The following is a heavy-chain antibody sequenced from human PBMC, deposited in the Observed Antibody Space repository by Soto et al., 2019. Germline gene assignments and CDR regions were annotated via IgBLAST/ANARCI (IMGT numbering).Heavy chain of an antibody. CDR2: IYYSGST. Sequence: SETLSLTCTVSGGSISSGDYYWSWIRQPPGKGLEWIGYIYYSGSTNYNPSLKSRVTISVDTSKNQFSLKLSSVTAADTAVYYCARLLKYYDILTGYSYYFDYWGQGTLVTVSS. D-gene: IGHD3-9*01. J-gene: IGHJ4*02. CDR3: ARLLKYYDILTGYSYYFDY. V-gene: IGHV4-61*08. CDR1: GGSISSGDYY.